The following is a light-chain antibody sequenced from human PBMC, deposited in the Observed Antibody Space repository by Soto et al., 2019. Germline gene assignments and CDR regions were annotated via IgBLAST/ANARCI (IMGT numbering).Light chain of an antibody. Sequence: QSALTQPASVSGSPGQSITISCTGTSSDVGAYKFVSWFQQHPGKAPKLMIYEASYRPSGVSNRFSGSKSGNTASLTILGLRSEDEADYYCSSRTTNTTVVFGGGTKLTVL. V-gene: IGLV2-14*01. CDR1: SSDVGAYKF. CDR2: EAS. J-gene: IGLJ2*01. CDR3: SSRTTNTTVV.